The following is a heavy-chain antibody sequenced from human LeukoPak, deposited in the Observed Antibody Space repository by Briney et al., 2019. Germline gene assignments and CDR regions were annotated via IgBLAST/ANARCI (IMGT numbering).Heavy chain of an antibody. CDR3: AKTPNSGNYYASFDY. D-gene: IGHD1-26*01. CDR1: GFTFSNYA. J-gene: IGHJ4*02. V-gene: IGHV3-23*01. CDR2: ISGSGGTT. Sequence: GGSLRLSCAASGFTFSNYAMSWVRQAPGKGLEWVSVISGSGGTTYYAGSVKGRFTISRDNSKDTLYLQMNSLRAEDTAVYYCAKTPNSGNYYASFDYWGQGTLVTVPS.